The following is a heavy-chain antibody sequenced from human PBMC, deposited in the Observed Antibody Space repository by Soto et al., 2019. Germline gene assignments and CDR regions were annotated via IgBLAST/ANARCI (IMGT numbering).Heavy chain of an antibody. D-gene: IGHD3-3*01. J-gene: IGHJ5*02. Sequence: SETLSLTCTVSGGSISSSSYYWGWIRQPPGKGLEWIGSIYYSGSTYYNPSLKSRVTISVDTSKNQFSLKLSSVTAADTAVYYCARLGDFWSGYLNWFDPWGQGTLVTVSS. CDR3: ARLGDFWSGYLNWFDP. V-gene: IGHV4-39*01. CDR2: IYYSGST. CDR1: GGSISSSSYY.